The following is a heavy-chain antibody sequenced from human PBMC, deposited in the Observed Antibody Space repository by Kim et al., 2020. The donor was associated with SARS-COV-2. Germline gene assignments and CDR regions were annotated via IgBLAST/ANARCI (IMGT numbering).Heavy chain of an antibody. V-gene: IGHV4-61*02. Sequence: SETLSLTCTVSGGSISSGSYYWSWIRQPAGKGLEWIGRIYTSGSTNYNPSLKSRVTISVDTSKNQFSLKLSSVTAADTAVYYCAREWTEYYYDSSGYYLYYFAYWGQGTLVTASS. CDR3: AREWTEYYYDSSGYYLYYFAY. CDR2: IYTSGST. J-gene: IGHJ4*02. D-gene: IGHD3-22*01. CDR1: GGSISSGSYY.